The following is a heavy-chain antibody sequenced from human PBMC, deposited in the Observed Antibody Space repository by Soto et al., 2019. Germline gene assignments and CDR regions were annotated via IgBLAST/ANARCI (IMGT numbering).Heavy chain of an antibody. J-gene: IGHJ3*02. D-gene: IGHD6-19*01. Sequence: GYLRLSCAASGFTFSSYGMHWVRQAPGKGLEWVAVISYDGSNKYYADSVKGRFTISRGNSKNTLYLQMNSLRAEDTAVYYCVKYAKYSSGRDAFEIRGQGSMVTV. V-gene: IGHV3-30*18. CDR3: VKYAKYSSGRDAFEI. CDR1: GFTFSSYG. CDR2: ISYDGSNK.